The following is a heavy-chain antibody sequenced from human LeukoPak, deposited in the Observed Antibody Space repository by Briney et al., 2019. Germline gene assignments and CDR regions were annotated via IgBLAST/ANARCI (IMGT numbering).Heavy chain of an antibody. D-gene: IGHD4-17*01. CDR1: GFTFSSYS. V-gene: IGHV3-21*01. CDR3: AREAVSTVTTSDY. J-gene: IGHJ4*02. Sequence: GGSLRLSCAASGFTFSSYSMNWVRQAPGKGLEWVPFISGRSSYIYYADSVKGRFTISRDNAKNSLYLQMNSLRVEDTAVYYCAREAVSTVTTSDYWGQGTLVTVSS. CDR2: ISGRSSYI.